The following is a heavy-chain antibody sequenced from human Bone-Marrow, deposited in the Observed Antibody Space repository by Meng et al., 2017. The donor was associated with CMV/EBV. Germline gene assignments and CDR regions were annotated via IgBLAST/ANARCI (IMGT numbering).Heavy chain of an antibody. CDR1: GYTFTAYA. Sequence: SCQTFGYTFTAYAIHWVRQAPGQRFEWMGWINADNGDTQYSQKVQGRVIITRDRSASTSYMALNNLRPDDTAIYYCVKDRGGTGDFDFWGQGTLVTVSS. CDR3: VKDRGGTGDFDF. D-gene: IGHD2-8*02. V-gene: IGHV1-3*01. CDR2: INADNGDT. J-gene: IGHJ4*02.